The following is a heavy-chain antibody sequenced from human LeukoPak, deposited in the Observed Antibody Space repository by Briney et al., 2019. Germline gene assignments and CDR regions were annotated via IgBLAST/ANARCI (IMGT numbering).Heavy chain of an antibody. J-gene: IGHJ5*02. CDR2: IYYSGST. Sequence: SETLSLTCTVSGGSISSYYWSWIRQPPGKGLEWIGYIYYSGSTNYNPSLKSRVTISVDTSKNQFSLKLSSVTAADTAVYYCARGGNPGVGWFDPWGQGTLVTVS. V-gene: IGHV4-59*01. D-gene: IGHD4-23*01. CDR3: ARGGNPGVGWFDP. CDR1: GGSISSYY.